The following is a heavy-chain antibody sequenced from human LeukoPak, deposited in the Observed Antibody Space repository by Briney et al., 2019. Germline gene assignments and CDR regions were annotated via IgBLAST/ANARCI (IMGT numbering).Heavy chain of an antibody. CDR3: VKGRYNNNGDVFEP. D-gene: IGHD4-17*01. J-gene: IGHJ5*02. CDR1: GLTFRSYV. V-gene: IGHV3-23*01. Sequence: GGSLRLSCAASGLTFRSYVMNWVRQAPGKGLEWVSAISGGGGHTYFADSVKGRFTTSRDNSKNTLYLQMNSLRAEDTAIYYCVKGRYNNNGDVFEPWGQGTLVTVSS. CDR2: ISGGGGHT.